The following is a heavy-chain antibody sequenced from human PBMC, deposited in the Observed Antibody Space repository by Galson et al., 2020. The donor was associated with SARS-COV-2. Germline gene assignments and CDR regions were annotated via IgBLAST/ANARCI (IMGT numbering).Heavy chain of an antibody. D-gene: IGHD3-16*01. CDR2: IWYDGSNK. Sequence: GGSLRLSCAASGFTFSSYGMHWVRQAPGKGLEWVAIIWYDGSNKYYADSVKGRFTISRDNSKNTLYLQMNSLRAEDTAVYYCAKDLPFAGGVQGDVWGKGTTVTVSS. CDR1: GFTFSSYG. CDR3: AKDLPFAGGVQGDV. V-gene: IGHV3-33*06. J-gene: IGHJ6*04.